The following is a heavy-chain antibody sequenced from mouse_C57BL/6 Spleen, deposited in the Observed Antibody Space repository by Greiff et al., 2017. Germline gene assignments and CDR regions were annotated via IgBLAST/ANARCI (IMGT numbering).Heavy chain of an antibody. CDR3: ARGGLGMDY. Sequence: VQRVESGAELVKPGASVKISCKASGYAFSSYWMNWVKQRPGKGLEWIGQIYPGDGDTDYNGKFKGQATLTADKSSSTAYMQLSSLTSEDSAVYFCARGGLGMDYWGQGTSVIVSS. CDR2: IYPGDGDT. V-gene: IGHV1-80*01. J-gene: IGHJ4*01. CDR1: GYAFSSYW.